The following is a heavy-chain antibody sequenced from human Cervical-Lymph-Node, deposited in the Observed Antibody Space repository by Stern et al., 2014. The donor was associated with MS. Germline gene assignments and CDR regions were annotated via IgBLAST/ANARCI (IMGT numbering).Heavy chain of an antibody. D-gene: IGHD5-18*01. Sequence: VHLVESGGGVVQPGTSLRLSCTGSRFTFRSYGIHWVRQAPGKGLELVSVTSYDGGNRQYADSVKGRFTISRDNSKNTVYLHLNSLRPEDTGVYHCAKDRRGGYNYLYGMDVWGQGTTVTVS. CDR3: AKDRRGGYNYLYGMDV. CDR1: RFTFRSYG. J-gene: IGHJ6*02. CDR2: TSYDGGNR. V-gene: IGHV3-30*18.